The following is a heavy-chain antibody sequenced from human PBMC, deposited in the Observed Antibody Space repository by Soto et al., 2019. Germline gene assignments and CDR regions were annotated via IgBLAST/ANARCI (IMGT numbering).Heavy chain of an antibody. J-gene: IGHJ6*02. CDR2: IYPGDSDT. D-gene: IGHD5-12*01. CDR1: GYSFTSYW. CDR3: ARAVFGGYNSHGMDV. Sequence: PGESLKISCKGSGYSFTSYWIGWVRQMPGKGLEWMGIIYPGDSDTRYSPSFQGQVTISADKSISTAYLQWSSLKASDTAMYYCARAVFGGYNSHGMDVWGQGTTVTVSS. V-gene: IGHV5-51*01.